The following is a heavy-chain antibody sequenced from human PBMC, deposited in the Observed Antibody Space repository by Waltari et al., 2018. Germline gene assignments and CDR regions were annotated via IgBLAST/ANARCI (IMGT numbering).Heavy chain of an antibody. J-gene: IGHJ4*02. Sequence: QVQLVQSGAEVKKPGASVKVSCKASGYPFTSYAINWVRQATGQGLEWMGWMNPNSGNTGYAQKFQGRVTMTRNTSISTAYMELSSLRSEDTAVYYCARGLYYYDSSGYYPSDYWGQGTLVTVSS. V-gene: IGHV1-8*01. D-gene: IGHD3-22*01. CDR3: ARGLYYYDSSGYYPSDY. CDR2: MNPNSGNT. CDR1: GYPFTSYA.